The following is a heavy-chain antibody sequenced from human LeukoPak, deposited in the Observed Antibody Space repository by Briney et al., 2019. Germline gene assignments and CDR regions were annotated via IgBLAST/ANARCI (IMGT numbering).Heavy chain of an antibody. CDR2: ISYDGSNK. Sequence: GGSLRLSCAASGFTFSSYGMHWVRQAPGKGLEWVAVISYDGSNKYYADSVKGLFTISRDNSKNTLYLQMNSLRAEDTAVYYCAKDLGVATIGVPVTWGQGTLVTVSS. V-gene: IGHV3-30*18. CDR1: GFTFSSYG. J-gene: IGHJ4*02. D-gene: IGHD5-12*01. CDR3: AKDLGVATIGVPVT.